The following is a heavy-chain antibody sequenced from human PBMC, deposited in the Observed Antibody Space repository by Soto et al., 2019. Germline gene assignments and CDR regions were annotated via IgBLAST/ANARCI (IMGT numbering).Heavy chain of an antibody. J-gene: IGHJ6*02. V-gene: IGHV3-15*07. CDR3: TTDQHPGLRPLWNYSYYGMDV. CDR2: IKSKTDGGTT. CDR1: GFTFSNAW. Sequence: PGGSLRLSCAASGFTFSNAWMNWVRQAPGKGLEWVGRIKSKTDGGTTDYAAPVKGRFTISRDDSKNTLYLQMNSLKTEDTAVYYCTTDQHPGLRPLWNYSYYGMDVWGQGTTVTVSS. D-gene: IGHD3-3*01.